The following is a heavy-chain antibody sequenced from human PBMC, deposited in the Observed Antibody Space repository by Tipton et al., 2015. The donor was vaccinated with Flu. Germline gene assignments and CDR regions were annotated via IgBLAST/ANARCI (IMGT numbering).Heavy chain of an antibody. V-gene: IGHV4-61*02. Sequence: TLSLTCTISGDSISNGNNYWAWIRQPAGERPEWIGRIYASGSTNDNPSFKSRVTISVDTSKNQFSLKLTSVTAADTAMYYCARAKSGAFDIWGQGTGVTVSS. CDR1: GDSISNGNNY. CDR2: IYASGST. J-gene: IGHJ3*02. CDR3: ARAKSGAFDI.